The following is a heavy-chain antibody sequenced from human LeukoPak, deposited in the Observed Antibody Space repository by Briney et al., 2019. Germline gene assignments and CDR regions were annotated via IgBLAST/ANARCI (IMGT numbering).Heavy chain of an antibody. CDR3: ASHLVSGSANWPAP. J-gene: IGHJ5*02. V-gene: IGHV3-23*01. D-gene: IGHD3-10*01. CDR2: ISGSGEKT. Sequence: GGSLRLSCAASGFTFSNHGMSWVRQGPGKGLEWVSAISGSGEKTYYADSVKVRFTIFRDNSKNTLHLQMNSLRADDTAIYYWASHLVSGSANWPAPGGQGTLVTVS. CDR1: GFTFSNHG.